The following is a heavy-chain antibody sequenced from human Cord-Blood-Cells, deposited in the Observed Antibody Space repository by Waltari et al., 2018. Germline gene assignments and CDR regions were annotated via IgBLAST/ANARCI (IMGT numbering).Heavy chain of an antibody. J-gene: IGHJ3*02. CDR2: ISAYNGNT. V-gene: IGHV1-18*01. CDR3: ARDADNLYSSSSSAFDI. D-gene: IGHD6-6*01. Sequence: PGQGLEWMGWISAYNGNTNYAQKLQGRVTMTTDTSTSTAYMELRSLRSDDTAVYYCARDADNLYSSSSSAFDIWGQGTMVTVSS.